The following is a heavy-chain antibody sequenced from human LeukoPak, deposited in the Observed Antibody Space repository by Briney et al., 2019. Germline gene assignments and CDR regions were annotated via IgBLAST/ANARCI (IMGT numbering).Heavy chain of an antibody. CDR3: AKDPAKGSGSYFPNDY. D-gene: IGHD3-10*01. Sequence: GGSLRLSCAASGFTFSSYAMSWVRQAPGKGLEWVSAISGSGGSTYYADSVKGRFTISRDNSKNTLYLQMNSLRAEDTAVYYCAKDPAKGSGSYFPNDYWGQGTLVTVSS. CDR2: ISGSGGST. CDR1: GFTFSSYA. J-gene: IGHJ4*02. V-gene: IGHV3-23*01.